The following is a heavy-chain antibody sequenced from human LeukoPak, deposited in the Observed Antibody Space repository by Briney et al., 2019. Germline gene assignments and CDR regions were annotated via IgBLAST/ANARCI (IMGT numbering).Heavy chain of an antibody. V-gene: IGHV3-48*01. CDR2: ISSSSSTI. D-gene: IGHD2-15*01. CDR3: ARGDCSGGSCYLSLTTIDY. J-gene: IGHJ4*02. Sequence: GGSLRLSCAASGFTFSSYSMNWVRQAPGKGLEWLSYISSSSSTIYYADSVKGRFTISRDNAKNSLYLQMNSLRAADTAVYYCARGDCSGGSCYLSLTTIDYWGQGTLSPSPQ. CDR1: GFTFSSYS.